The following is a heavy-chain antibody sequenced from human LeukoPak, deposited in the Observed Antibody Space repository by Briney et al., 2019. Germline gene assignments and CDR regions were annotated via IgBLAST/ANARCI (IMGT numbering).Heavy chain of an antibody. D-gene: IGHD5-12*01. V-gene: IGHV3-23*01. Sequence: GGSLRLSCAASGFTFSNYAMSWVRQAPGKGLEWVSSISGSDGSTYYANSVKGRFTISRDNSKNTLYLQMNSLRAEDTAVYYCAKMATGYDSLTGYNNWFDPWGQGTLVTVSS. J-gene: IGHJ5*02. CDR1: GFTFSNYA. CDR3: AKMATGYDSLTGYNNWFDP. CDR2: ISGSDGST.